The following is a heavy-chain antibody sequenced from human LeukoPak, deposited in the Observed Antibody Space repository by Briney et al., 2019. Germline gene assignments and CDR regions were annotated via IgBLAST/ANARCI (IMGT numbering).Heavy chain of an antibody. J-gene: IGHJ5*02. CDR2: INADNGNT. Sequence: ASVKVSCTASGYTFTSYAIHWVRQAPGQRLEWMGWINADNGNTKYSQKFQGRVTITRDTSASTAYMELSSLRSEDTSVYYCARVPTVTNWFDPWGQGTLVTVSS. D-gene: IGHD4-17*01. CDR3: ARVPTVTNWFDP. CDR1: GYTFTSYA. V-gene: IGHV1-3*01.